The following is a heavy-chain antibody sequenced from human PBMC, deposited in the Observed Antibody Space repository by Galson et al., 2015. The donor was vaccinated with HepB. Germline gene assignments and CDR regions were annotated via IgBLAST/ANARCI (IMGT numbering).Heavy chain of an antibody. D-gene: IGHD3-3*01. CDR3: ASHRAYYDFWSGYPFDY. Sequence: SLRLSCAASGFTFSSYAMSWVRQAPGKGLEWVSAISGSGGSTHYADSVKGRFTISRDNSKNTLYLQMNSLRAEDTAVYYCASHRAYYDFWSGYPFDYWGQGTLATVSS. J-gene: IGHJ4*02. CDR2: ISGSGGST. CDR1: GFTFSSYA. V-gene: IGHV3-23*01.